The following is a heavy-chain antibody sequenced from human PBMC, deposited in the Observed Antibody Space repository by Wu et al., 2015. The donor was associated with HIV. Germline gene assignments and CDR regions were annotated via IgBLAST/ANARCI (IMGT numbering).Heavy chain of an antibody. CDR3: ARDLGDDFAVRGYYWYMDV. D-gene: IGHD2-21*01. CDR2: IRPDSGAT. Sequence: QVQLVQSGAEVKKPGASVSVSCQTSGYTFTDHYIHWVRQAPGQGLEWMGWIRPDSGATVYAEKFEDRVTLTRDASISTAYLQLNRLRSDDTAVYFCARDLGDDFAVRGYYWYMDVWGRGTRSPSP. J-gene: IGHJ6*03. V-gene: IGHV1-2*02. CDR1: GYTFTDHY.